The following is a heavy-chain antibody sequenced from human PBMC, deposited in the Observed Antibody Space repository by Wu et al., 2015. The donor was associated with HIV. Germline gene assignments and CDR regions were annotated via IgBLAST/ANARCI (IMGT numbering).Heavy chain of an antibody. Sequence: QVQLVQSGAEVKKPGASVKVSCKASGYTFTSYYMHWVRQAPGQGLEWMGIINPSGGSTSYAQKFQGRVTMTRDTSTSTAYMELRGLRVDDTAVYYCARGGCSGGSCHRFDNYYYMDVVGRRGPVVIVSS. D-gene: IGHD2-15*01. V-gene: IGHV1-46*01. CDR3: ARGGCSGGSCHRFDNYYYMDV. CDR1: GYTFTSYY. J-gene: IGHJ6*03. CDR2: INPSGGST.